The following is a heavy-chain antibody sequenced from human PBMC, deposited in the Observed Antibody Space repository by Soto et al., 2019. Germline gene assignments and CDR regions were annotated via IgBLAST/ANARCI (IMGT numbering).Heavy chain of an antibody. V-gene: IGHV1-69*01. D-gene: IGHD5-18*01. CDR3: ARGGRGYISAPRYDFDY. Sequence: QVQLVQSGSEVKKPGSSVKVSCKASGGAFSSNPISWVRQAPGQGLEWMAGIIPIFATVHYAQKFQGRVTITADESPSPAYMELTSLRSEDTAVYCCARGGRGYISAPRYDFDYWGPGTLVTVYS. CDR2: IIPIFATV. CDR1: GGAFSSNP. J-gene: IGHJ4*02.